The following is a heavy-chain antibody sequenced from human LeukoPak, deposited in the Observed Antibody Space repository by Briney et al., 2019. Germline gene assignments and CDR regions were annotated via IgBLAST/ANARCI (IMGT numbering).Heavy chain of an antibody. CDR1: GFTFDDYA. CDR2: ISASGGST. D-gene: IGHD6-19*01. V-gene: IGHV3-23*01. Sequence: PGGSLRLSCAASGFTFDDYAMNWVRQAPGRGLEWVSAISASGGSTYYADSMKGRFTISRDNSRNTLYPQMNSLRAEDTAVYYCAKRKAGTAVYYYMDVWGKGTTVTVSS. J-gene: IGHJ6*03. CDR3: AKRKAGTAVYYYMDV.